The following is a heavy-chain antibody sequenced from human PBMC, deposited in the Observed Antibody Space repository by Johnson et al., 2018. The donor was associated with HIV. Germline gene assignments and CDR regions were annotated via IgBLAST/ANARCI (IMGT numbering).Heavy chain of an antibody. CDR2: ISYDGSNK. CDR1: GFTFSSYA. D-gene: IGHD5-18*01. V-gene: IGHV3-30-3*01. CDR3: ARDQRGGYSYGDAFDF. J-gene: IGHJ3*01. Sequence: QVQLVESGGGVVQPGRSLRLSCAASGFTFSSYAMHWVRQAPGKGLEWVAVISYDGSNKYYADSVKGRFTISRDNSKNTLYLQMNSLRAEETAVYYCARDQRGGYSYGDAFDFWGQGTVVSVST.